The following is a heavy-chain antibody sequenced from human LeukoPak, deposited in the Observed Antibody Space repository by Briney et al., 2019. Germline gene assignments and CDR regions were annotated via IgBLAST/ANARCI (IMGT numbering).Heavy chain of an antibody. V-gene: IGHV1-2*02. Sequence: ASVKVSCKASGYTFTGYYMHWVRQAPGQGLEWMGWINPNSGGTNYAQKFQGRVTMTRDTSISTAYMELSSLRSEDTAVYYCARGLAAGSPVDYWGQGTLVTVSS. CDR3: ARGLAAGSPVDY. CDR1: GYTFTGYY. J-gene: IGHJ4*02. D-gene: IGHD2-15*01. CDR2: INPNSGGT.